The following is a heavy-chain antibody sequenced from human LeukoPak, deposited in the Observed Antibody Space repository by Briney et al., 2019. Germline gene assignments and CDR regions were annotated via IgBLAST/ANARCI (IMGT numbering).Heavy chain of an antibody. D-gene: IGHD3-22*01. V-gene: IGHV4-59*08. Sequence: KSSETLSLTCTVSGGSISSYYWGWIRQPPGKGLEWIGYIYYSGSTNYNPSLKSRVTISVDTSKNQFSLKLSSVTAADTAVYYCARHYEDSSGYPVEYWGQGTPVTVSS. J-gene: IGHJ4*02. CDR3: ARHYEDSSGYPVEY. CDR2: IYYSGST. CDR1: GGSISSYY.